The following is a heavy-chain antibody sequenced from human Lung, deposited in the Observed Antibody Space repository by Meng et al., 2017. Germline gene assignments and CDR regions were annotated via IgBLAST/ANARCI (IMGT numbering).Heavy chain of an antibody. D-gene: IGHD4-11*01. CDR2: INHSGST. J-gene: IGHJ4*02. V-gene: IGHV4-34*01. CDR1: GGSFSDYY. CDR3: ARGPTTKADDFDY. Sequence: QAQLQQWGAGPLSPSQTLSCASVVSGGSFSDYYWSWSRQPPGKGLEWSGEINHSGSTNYNPPLESRATITADTSQKNLSPKLSSVAAADSAVYYCARGPTTKADDFDYWGQGTLVTVSS.